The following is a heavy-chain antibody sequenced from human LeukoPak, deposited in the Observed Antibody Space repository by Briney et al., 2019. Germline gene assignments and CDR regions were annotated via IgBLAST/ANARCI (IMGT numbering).Heavy chain of an antibody. CDR1: GFTFSSYW. V-gene: IGHV3-7*01. J-gene: IGHJ4*02. CDR3: ASAGGEVDYFDY. Sequence: GGSLRLSCAASGFTFSSYWMSWVRQAPGKGLEWVANIKQDGSEKYYVDSVKGRFTISRDNSKNTLYLQMNSLRAEDTAVYYCASAGGEVDYFDYWGQGTLVTVSS. CDR2: IKQDGSEK. D-gene: IGHD1-26*01.